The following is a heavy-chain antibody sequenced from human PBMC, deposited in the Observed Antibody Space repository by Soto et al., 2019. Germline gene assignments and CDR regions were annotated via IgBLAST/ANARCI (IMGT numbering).Heavy chain of an antibody. V-gene: IGHV4-59*08. CDR3: ARLTTVTTLDWFDP. CDR2: IYYSGST. J-gene: IGHJ5*02. CDR1: GGSISSYY. D-gene: IGHD4-17*01. Sequence: SETLSLTCTVSGGSISSYYWSWIRQPPGKGLEWIGYIYYSGSTNYNPSLKSRVTISVDTSKNQFSLKLSSVTAADTAVYYCARLTTVTTLDWFDPWGQGTLVTVSS.